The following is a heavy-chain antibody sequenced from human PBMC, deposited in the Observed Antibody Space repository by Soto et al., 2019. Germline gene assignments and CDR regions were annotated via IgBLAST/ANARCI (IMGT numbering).Heavy chain of an antibody. D-gene: IGHD2-21*02. Sequence: SETLSLTCTVSGGSISSYYWSWIRQPPGKGLEWIGYIYYSGNTNYNPSLKSRVTISVDTSKSQFSLKLSSVTAADTAVYYCARSPAGGTVTALDYWGQGALVTVSS. CDR3: ARSPAGGTVTALDY. V-gene: IGHV4-59*08. CDR2: IYYSGNT. J-gene: IGHJ4*02. CDR1: GGSISSYY.